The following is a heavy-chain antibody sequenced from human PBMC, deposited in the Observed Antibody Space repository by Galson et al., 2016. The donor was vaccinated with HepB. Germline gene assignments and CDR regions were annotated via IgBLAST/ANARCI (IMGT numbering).Heavy chain of an antibody. D-gene: IGHD2-21*02. V-gene: IGHV1-18*01. Sequence: SVKVSCKASGYTFTTYGITWVRQAPGQGLEWMGWISTHSGTTNHAQELQGGITMTTDTSASTAYMELANLKSDDTAIYYCVRDRERSLDCWGQGTLVSVSS. CDR3: VRDRERSLDC. CDR1: GYTFTTYG. CDR2: ISTHSGTT. J-gene: IGHJ4*02.